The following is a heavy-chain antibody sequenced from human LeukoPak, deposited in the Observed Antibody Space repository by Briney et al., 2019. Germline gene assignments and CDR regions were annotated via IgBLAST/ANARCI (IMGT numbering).Heavy chain of an antibody. Sequence: SVPDSRKASGGTFSSYAISWVRPAPGQGLEWMGGIIPIFGTANYAQKFQGRVTITADESTSTAYMELSSLRSENTAVYYCARAAGVPEYNWFDPWGQGTLVTVSS. J-gene: IGHJ5*02. V-gene: IGHV1-69*01. CDR3: ARAAGVPEYNWFDP. D-gene: IGHD2-8*01. CDR1: GGTFSSYA. CDR2: IIPIFGTA.